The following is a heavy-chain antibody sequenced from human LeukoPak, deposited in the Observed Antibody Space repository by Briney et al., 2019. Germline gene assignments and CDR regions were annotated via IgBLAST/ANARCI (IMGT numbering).Heavy chain of an antibody. Sequence: PSETLSLTCTVSGGSISSYYWSWIRQPPGKGLEWIGYIYHSGSTNYNPSLKSRVTISVDTSKNQFSLKLSSVTAADTAVYYCARRGAQYSSGWYAFDYWGQGTLVTVSS. J-gene: IGHJ4*02. D-gene: IGHD6-19*01. V-gene: IGHV4-59*08. CDR2: IYHSGST. CDR1: GGSISSYY. CDR3: ARRGAQYSSGWYAFDY.